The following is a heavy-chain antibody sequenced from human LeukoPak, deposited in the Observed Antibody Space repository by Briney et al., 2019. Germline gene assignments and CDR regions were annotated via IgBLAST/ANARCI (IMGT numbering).Heavy chain of an antibody. CDR2: IDNRGNT. Sequence: SGTLPLTCSVSGGSICSQYWTWFRQPPGKGPEGMAYIDNRGNTNYNPSLRSRVTISIDTSKNQFSLKLGSVSAADTAVYYCARWGDGSGSYRSFDIWGKGTMVTVSS. CDR1: GGSICSQY. J-gene: IGHJ3*02. D-gene: IGHD3-3*01. V-gene: IGHV4-59*11. CDR3: ARWGDGSGSYRSFDI.